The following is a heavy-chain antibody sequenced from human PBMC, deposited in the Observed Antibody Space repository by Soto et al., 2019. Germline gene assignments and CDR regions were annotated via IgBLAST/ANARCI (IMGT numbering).Heavy chain of an antibody. Sequence: GGSLRLSCAASGFTFSSYAMHWVRQAPGKGLEWVAVISYDGSNKYYADSVKGRFTISRDNSKNTLYLQMNSLRAEDTAVYYCAREGYYGSGSYYNSFGMDVWGQGTTVTVSS. J-gene: IGHJ6*02. D-gene: IGHD3-10*01. CDR3: AREGYYGSGSYYNSFGMDV. V-gene: IGHV3-30-3*01. CDR2: ISYDGSNK. CDR1: GFTFSSYA.